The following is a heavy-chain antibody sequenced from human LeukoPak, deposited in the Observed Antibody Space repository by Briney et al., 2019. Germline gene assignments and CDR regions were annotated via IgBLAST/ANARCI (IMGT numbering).Heavy chain of an antibody. V-gene: IGHV1-2*02. D-gene: IGHD2-2*01. CDR3: ASKGGGSCSSSHCQGALDF. CDR2: INPNSGDT. Sequence: ASVKVSCKPSGYTFTAYYMHLVRQAPGQGLEWMGWINPNSGDTKYAQNFQDRVTMTWDTSVSTAYMELSSLTFDDTAVYYCASKGGGSCSSSHCQGALDFWGQG. CDR1: GYTFTAYY. J-gene: IGHJ3*01.